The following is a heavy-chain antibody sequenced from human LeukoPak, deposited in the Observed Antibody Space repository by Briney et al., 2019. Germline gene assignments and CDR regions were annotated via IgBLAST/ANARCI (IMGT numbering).Heavy chain of an antibody. CDR3: ARGKSGLFGELLRGSWFDP. D-gene: IGHD3-10*02. Sequence: SETLSPTCAVYGGSFSGYYWSWIRQPPGKGLEWIGEINHSGSTNYNPSLESRVTISVDTSKNQFSLKLSSVTAADTAVYYCARGKSGLFGELLRGSWFDPWGQGTLVTVSS. CDR1: GGSFSGYY. V-gene: IGHV4-34*01. CDR2: INHSGST. J-gene: IGHJ5*02.